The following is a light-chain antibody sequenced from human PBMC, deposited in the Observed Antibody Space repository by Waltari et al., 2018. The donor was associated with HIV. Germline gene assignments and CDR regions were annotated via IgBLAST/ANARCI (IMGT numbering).Light chain of an antibody. CDR3: RSYDSSLSAII. CDR2: GNN. Sequence: QSVLTQPPSVSGAPGQWVTISCTGSSSNSGAGYDVHWYQQLPGTAPKLLIYGNNNRPSGVPDRFSGSRSGTSASLAITGLQAEDEADYYCRSYDSSLSAIIFGGGTKLTVL. V-gene: IGLV1-40*01. CDR1: SSNSGAGYD. J-gene: IGLJ2*01.